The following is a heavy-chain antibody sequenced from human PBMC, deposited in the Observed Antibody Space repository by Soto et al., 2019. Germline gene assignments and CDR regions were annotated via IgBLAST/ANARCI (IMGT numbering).Heavy chain of an antibody. Sequence: GGSLRLSCAASGFTFSNYGIHWVRQAPGKGLEWVAVISYDGSNKYYAESVKGRFTIFRDNSKNTLYLQMNSLRVEDTAVYYCTRSDSSSTYWGQGTLVTVSS. J-gene: IGHJ4*02. CDR2: ISYDGSNK. CDR1: GFTFSNYG. CDR3: TRSDSSSTY. V-gene: IGHV3-30*03. D-gene: IGHD6-6*01.